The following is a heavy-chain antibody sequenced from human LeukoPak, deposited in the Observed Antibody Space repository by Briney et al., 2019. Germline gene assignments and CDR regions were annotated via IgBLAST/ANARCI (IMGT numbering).Heavy chain of an antibody. CDR2: IRSKAYGGTT. CDR3: FGTPTYYYGSGGLYYYGMDV. J-gene: IGHJ6*02. CDR1: GFTFGDYA. Sequence: PGGSLRLSCTASGFTFGDYAMSWVRQAPGKGLEWVGFIRSKAYGGTTEYAASVKGRFTISRDDSKSIAYLQMNSLKTEDTAVYYCFGTPTYYYGSGGLYYYGMDVWGQGTTVTVSS. D-gene: IGHD3-10*01. V-gene: IGHV3-49*04.